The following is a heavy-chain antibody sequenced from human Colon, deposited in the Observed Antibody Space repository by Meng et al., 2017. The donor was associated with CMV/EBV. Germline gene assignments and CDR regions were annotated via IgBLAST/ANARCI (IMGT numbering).Heavy chain of an antibody. J-gene: IGHJ6*02. D-gene: IGHD2-2*01. V-gene: IGHV3-21*01. CDR3: AREVVPPRRMDV. Sequence: GGSLRLSWAASGFTFSSYSMNWVRQAPGKGLEWVASISTSSTYIYYAESLKGRFTISRDNAKNLLHLHISSLSAEDTAVYYCAREVVPPRRMDVWGQGTTVTVSS. CDR2: ISTSSTYI. CDR1: GFTFSSYS.